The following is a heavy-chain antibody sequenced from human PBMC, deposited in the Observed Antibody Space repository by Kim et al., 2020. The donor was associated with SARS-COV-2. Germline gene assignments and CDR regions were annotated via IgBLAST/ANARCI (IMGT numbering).Heavy chain of an antibody. J-gene: IGHJ6*02. Sequence: NPARKSRVTISVDTSKNEFSLKRSSVTAADTAVYYCARVAKSYYYYGMDVWGQGTTVTVSS. V-gene: IGHV4-59*01. CDR3: ARVAKSYYYYGMDV. D-gene: IGHD1-26*01.